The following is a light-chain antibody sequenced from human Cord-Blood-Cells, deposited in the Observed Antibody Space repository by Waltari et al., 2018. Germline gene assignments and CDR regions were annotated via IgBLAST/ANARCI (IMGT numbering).Light chain of an antibody. CDR2: SNN. CDR3: AAWDDSLNVWV. Sequence: QSVLTQPPSASGTPGQRVTISCSGSSSNIGSNTVNWYQQLPGTAPKLLIYSNNQRPSGVPDRCSGSESGTSASLAISGLQSEDEADYYCAAWDDSLNVWVFGGGTKLTVL. V-gene: IGLV1-44*01. J-gene: IGLJ3*02. CDR1: SSNIGSNT.